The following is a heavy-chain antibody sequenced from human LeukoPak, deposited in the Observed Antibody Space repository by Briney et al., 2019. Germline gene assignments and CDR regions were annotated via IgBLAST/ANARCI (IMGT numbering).Heavy chain of an antibody. V-gene: IGHV3-23*01. CDR3: AKVDSQYYDYVWGSYRPIDY. CDR1: GFTFSSYA. Sequence: GGSLRLSCAASGFTFSSYAMSWVRQAPGKGLEWVSAISGSGGSTYYADSVKGRFTISRDNSKNTLYPQMNSLRAEDTAVYYCAKVDSQYYDYVWGSYRPIDYWGQGTLVTVSS. D-gene: IGHD3-16*02. J-gene: IGHJ4*02. CDR2: ISGSGGST.